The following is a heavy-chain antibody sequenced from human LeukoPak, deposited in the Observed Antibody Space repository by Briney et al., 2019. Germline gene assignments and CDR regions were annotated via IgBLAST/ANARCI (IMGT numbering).Heavy chain of an antibody. V-gene: IGHV1-8*01. Sequence: GASVTVSCKTSGYTFTNYDINWVRQATGQGLEWMGWMNPNSGDTGYAHKFQGRVTMTANTSINTAYMELSSLRSEDTAVYYCARSSIIAAAGPYYFDYWGQGTLVTVSS. CDR2: MNPNSGDT. CDR1: GYTFTNYD. CDR3: ARSSIIAAAGPYYFDY. D-gene: IGHD6-13*01. J-gene: IGHJ4*02.